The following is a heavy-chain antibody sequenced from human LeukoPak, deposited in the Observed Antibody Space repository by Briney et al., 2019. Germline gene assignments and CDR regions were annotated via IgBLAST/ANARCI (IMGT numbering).Heavy chain of an antibody. CDR3: ARDLIGAMVPGFDY. D-gene: IGHD5-18*01. CDR2: ITWNSGNI. Sequence: GGSLRLSCAASGFPFDDYAMHWVRQAPGKGLEWVSGITWNSGNIGYADSVKGRFTISRDNAKNSLYLQMNSLRAEDTAVYYCARDLIGAMVPGFDYWGQGTLVTVSS. J-gene: IGHJ4*02. V-gene: IGHV3-9*01. CDR1: GFPFDDYA.